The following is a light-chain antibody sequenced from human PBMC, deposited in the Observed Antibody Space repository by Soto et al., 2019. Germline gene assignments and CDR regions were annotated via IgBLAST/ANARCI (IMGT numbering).Light chain of an antibody. V-gene: IGKV3-11*01. CDR1: QSVGTY. J-gene: IGKJ5*01. Sequence: EIVLTQSPATLSLSPGERATLSCRASQSVGTYLAWYQQKPGQAPRLLIYEASNRATGISARFSGSGSGTDFTLTISSLEPEDFAVYYCQHRSDWPGFGQGTRLAIK. CDR2: EAS. CDR3: QHRSDWPG.